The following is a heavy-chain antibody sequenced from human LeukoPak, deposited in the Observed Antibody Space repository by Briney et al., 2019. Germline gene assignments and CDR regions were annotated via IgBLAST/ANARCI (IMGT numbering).Heavy chain of an antibody. CDR3: AKAAGYRAYGDYAGEAFDY. CDR1: GFTFSSYG. Sequence: PGGSLRLSCAASGFTFSSYGMSWVRQAPGKGLEWVSAISGSGGSTYYADSVKGRFTISRDNSKNTLYLQMNSLRAEDTAVYYCAKAAGYRAYGDYAGEAFDYWGQGTLVTVSS. J-gene: IGHJ4*02. CDR2: ISGSGGST. D-gene: IGHD4-17*01. V-gene: IGHV3-23*01.